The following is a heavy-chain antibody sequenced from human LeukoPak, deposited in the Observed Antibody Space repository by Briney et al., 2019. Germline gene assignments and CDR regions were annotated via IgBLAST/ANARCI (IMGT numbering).Heavy chain of an antibody. D-gene: IGHD6-13*01. CDR1: GYTFTSYG. CDR2: INPNSGGT. Sequence: ASVKVSCKASGYTFTSYGISWVRQAPGQGLEWMGWINPNSGGTNYAQKFQGRVTMTRDTSISTAYMELSRLRSDDTAVYYCARAGGDSSSWYVSVSFDYWGQGTLVTVSS. V-gene: IGHV1-2*02. J-gene: IGHJ4*02. CDR3: ARAGGDSSSWYVSVSFDY.